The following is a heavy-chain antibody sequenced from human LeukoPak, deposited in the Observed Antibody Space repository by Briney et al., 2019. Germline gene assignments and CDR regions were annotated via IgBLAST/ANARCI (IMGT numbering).Heavy chain of an antibody. J-gene: IGHJ4*02. CDR3: AKAKHSSSWYLLDY. Sequence: QTGGSLRLSCAASGFTFSSYAMSWVRQAPGKGLEWVSAISGSGSSTYYADSVKGRFTISRDNSKNTLYLQMNSLRAEDTAVYYCAKAKHSSSWYLLDYWGQGTLVTVSS. V-gene: IGHV3-23*01. D-gene: IGHD6-13*01. CDR1: GFTFSSYA. CDR2: ISGSGSST.